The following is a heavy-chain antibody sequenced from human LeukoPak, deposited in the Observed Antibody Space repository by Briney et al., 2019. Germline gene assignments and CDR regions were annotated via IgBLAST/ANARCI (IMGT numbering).Heavy chain of an antibody. D-gene: IGHD3-10*01. J-gene: IGHJ4*02. CDR1: GFTFSSYG. CDR2: ISYDGSNK. Sequence: PGGSLRLSCAASGFTFSSYGMHWVRQAPGKGLERVAVISYDGSNKYYADSVKGRFTISRDNSKNTLYLQMNSLRAEDTAVYCCASGNYYGSGGLDYWGQGTLVTVSS. CDR3: ASGNYYGSGGLDY. V-gene: IGHV3-30*03.